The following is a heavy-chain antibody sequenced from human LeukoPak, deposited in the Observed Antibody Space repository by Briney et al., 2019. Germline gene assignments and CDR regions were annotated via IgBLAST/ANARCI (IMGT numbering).Heavy chain of an antibody. J-gene: IGHJ6*04. CDR2: IKQDGSEK. D-gene: IGHD2-2*01. V-gene: IGHV3-7*03. Sequence: PGGSLRLSCAASGFTFSSYWMSWVRQAPGKGLEWVANIKQDGSEKYYVDSAKGRFTISRDNAKNSLYLQMNSLRAEDTAVYYCASTCSSTSCYGFHYGMDVWGKGTTVTVSS. CDR1: GFTFSSYW. CDR3: ASTCSSTSCYGFHYGMDV.